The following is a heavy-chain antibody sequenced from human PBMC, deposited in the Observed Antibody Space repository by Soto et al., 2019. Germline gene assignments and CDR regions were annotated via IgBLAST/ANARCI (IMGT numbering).Heavy chain of an antibody. D-gene: IGHD6-13*01. Sequence: SETLSLTCTVSGGSISSYYWSWIRQPPGKGLEWIGYIYYSGSTDYNPSLKSRVTISVDTSKNQFSLKLSSVTAADTAVYYCARDGTLGYYYYGMDVWGQGTTVTVSS. J-gene: IGHJ6*02. V-gene: IGHV4-59*01. CDR1: GGSISSYY. CDR3: ARDGTLGYYYYGMDV. CDR2: IYYSGST.